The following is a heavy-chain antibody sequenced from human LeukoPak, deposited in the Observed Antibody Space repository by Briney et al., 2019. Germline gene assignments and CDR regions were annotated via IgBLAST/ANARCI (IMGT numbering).Heavy chain of an antibody. Sequence: QPGGSLRLSCAASGFTFSSYAMSWVRQAPGKGLEWVSAISGSGGSTYYADSVKGRFTISGDNSKNTLYLQMNSLRAEDTAVYYCAKDRVGSGWYFDLWGRGTLVTVSS. CDR1: GFTFSSYA. CDR2: ISGSGGST. D-gene: IGHD6-19*01. CDR3: AKDRVGSGWYFDL. J-gene: IGHJ2*01. V-gene: IGHV3-23*01.